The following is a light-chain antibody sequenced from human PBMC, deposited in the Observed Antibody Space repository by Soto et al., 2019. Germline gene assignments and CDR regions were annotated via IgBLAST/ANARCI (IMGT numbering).Light chain of an antibody. Sequence: EIVLTQSPGTLSLSPGERATLSCRASQSVSSSYLAWYQQKPGQAPRLLIFQTSTRMTGIPDRFSGSGSETDFTLTISRLEAEDFAVYYCQHYGATPWTFGQGTKV. CDR1: QSVSSSY. CDR3: QHYGATPWT. J-gene: IGKJ1*01. CDR2: QTS. V-gene: IGKV3-20*01.